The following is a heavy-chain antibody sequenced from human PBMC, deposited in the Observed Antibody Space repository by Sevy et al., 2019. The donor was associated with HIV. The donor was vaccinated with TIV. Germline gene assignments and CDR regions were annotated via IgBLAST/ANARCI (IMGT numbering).Heavy chain of an antibody. V-gene: IGHV3-48*03. D-gene: IGHD6-19*01. J-gene: IGHJ6*02. CDR2: ISSSGSTI. Sequence: GALRLSCAASGFTFSSYEMNWVRQAPGKGLEWVSYISSSGSTIYYADSVKGRFTISRDNAKNSLYLQMNSLRAEDTAVYYCARGGAVAAYYYYGMDVWGQGTTVTVSS. CDR1: GFTFSSYE. CDR3: ARGGAVAAYYYYGMDV.